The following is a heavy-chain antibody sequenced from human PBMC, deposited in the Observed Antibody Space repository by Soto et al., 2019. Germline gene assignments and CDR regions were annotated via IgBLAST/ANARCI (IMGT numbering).Heavy chain of an antibody. V-gene: IGHV5-51*01. CDR3: ARHGNPSVLRYFDWLLADGMDV. CDR1: GYSFTSYW. CDR2: IYPGDSDT. Sequence: GESLKISCKGSGYSFTSYWIGWVRQMPGKGLEWMGIIYPGDSDTRYSPPFQGQVTISADKSISTAYLQWSSLKASDTAMYYCARHGNPSVLRYFDWLLADGMDVWGQGTTVTVSS. J-gene: IGHJ6*02. D-gene: IGHD3-9*01.